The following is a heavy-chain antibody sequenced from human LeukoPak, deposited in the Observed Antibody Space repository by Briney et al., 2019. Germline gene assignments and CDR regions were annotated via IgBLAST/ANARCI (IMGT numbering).Heavy chain of an antibody. V-gene: IGHV3-21*01. D-gene: IGHD6-19*01. CDR1: GFTFSSYS. CDR3: ARRESSGRFDY. J-gene: IGHJ4*02. Sequence: PGGSLRLSCAASGFTFSSYSMNWVRQAPGKGLEWVSSISSSSYDIHYTDSMKGRFTISRDNAKNSLYLQMNSLRVEDTAVYYCARRESSGRFDYWGQGTLVTVSS. CDR2: ISSSSYDI.